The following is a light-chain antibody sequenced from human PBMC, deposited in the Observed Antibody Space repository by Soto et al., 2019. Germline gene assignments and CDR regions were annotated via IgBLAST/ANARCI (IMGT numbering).Light chain of an antibody. V-gene: IGKV1-8*01. CDR2: AAS. CDR1: QDITSN. CDR3: HQYHDYPWA. Sequence: AIRMTQSPSSLSASTRDRVTITCRASQDITSNLAWYQQKPGKVPKLLMYAASTLHRGVSSRFSGSGSGTDFTLTITYLQSEDFATYYCHQYHDYPWAFGQGNKVEIK. J-gene: IGKJ1*01.